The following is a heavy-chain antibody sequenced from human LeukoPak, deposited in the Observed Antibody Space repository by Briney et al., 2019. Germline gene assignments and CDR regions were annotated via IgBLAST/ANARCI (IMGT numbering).Heavy chain of an antibody. CDR1: GFTFSSYG. CDR3: AREGPGYSYGFFDY. Sequence: PGGSLRLSCAASGFTFSSYGMHWVRQAPGKGLEWVAVISYDGSNKYYADSVKGRFTISRDNSKNTLYLQMNSLRAEDTAVYYCAREGPGYSYGFFDYWGQGTLVTVSS. J-gene: IGHJ4*02. V-gene: IGHV3-30*03. CDR2: ISYDGSNK. D-gene: IGHD5-18*01.